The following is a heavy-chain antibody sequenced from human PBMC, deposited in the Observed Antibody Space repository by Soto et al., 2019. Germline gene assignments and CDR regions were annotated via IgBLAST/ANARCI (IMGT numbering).Heavy chain of an antibody. V-gene: IGHV4-30-4*01. CDR3: ATLTAVGGYCSSTSCYNWFDP. CDR2: IYYSGST. J-gene: IGHJ5*02. D-gene: IGHD2-2*01. CDR1: GGSISSGDYY. Sequence: QVQLQESGPGLVKPSQTLSLTCTVSGGSISSGDYYWSWIRQPPGKGLEWIGYIYYSGSTYYNPSLKSRVTISVDTSKNQFSLKLSSVTAADTAVYYCATLTAVGGYCSSTSCYNWFDPWGQGTLVTVSS.